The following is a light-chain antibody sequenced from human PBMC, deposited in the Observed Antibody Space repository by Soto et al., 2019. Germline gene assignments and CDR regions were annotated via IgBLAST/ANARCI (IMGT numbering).Light chain of an antibody. J-gene: IGKJ5*01. V-gene: IGKV1-5*01. CDR3: QQYSTYASSLT. CDR2: DAS. CDR1: QNINKW. Sequence: DFQLTQSPSTLSASAGDRVTITCRASQNINKWLAWYQQKPEKATKTLIYDASNLGSGVPSRFRGSGCGTEFTLTISSLQSDDFATYYCQQYSTYASSLTFGQGTRLENK.